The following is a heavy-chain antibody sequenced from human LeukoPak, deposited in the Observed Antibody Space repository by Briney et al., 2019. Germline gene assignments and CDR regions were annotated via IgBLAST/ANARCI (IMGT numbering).Heavy chain of an antibody. Sequence: SETLSLTCTVSGGSISSSSYYWGWIRQPPGKGLEWIGSIYYSGSTYYNPSLKRRVTISVDTSKNQVSLKLSSVTAADTAVYYCARPGLSSSWYWGYFDYWGQGTLVTVSS. CDR3: ARPGLSSSWYWGYFDY. V-gene: IGHV4-39*01. D-gene: IGHD6-13*01. J-gene: IGHJ4*02. CDR1: GGSISSSSYY. CDR2: IYYSGST.